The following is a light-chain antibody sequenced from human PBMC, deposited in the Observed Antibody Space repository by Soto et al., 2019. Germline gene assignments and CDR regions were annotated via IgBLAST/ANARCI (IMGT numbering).Light chain of an antibody. CDR3: QQYASSPKT. V-gene: IGKV3-20*01. CDR2: GAS. J-gene: IGKJ1*01. Sequence: EIVLTQSPGTLSLSPGERATLSCRASQSVSSSYLAWYQQKPGQAPRLLISGASSRATGIPDRFSGSVSETDFTLTISRLEPEDFAVYYCQQYASSPKTFGQGTKVEIK. CDR1: QSVSSSY.